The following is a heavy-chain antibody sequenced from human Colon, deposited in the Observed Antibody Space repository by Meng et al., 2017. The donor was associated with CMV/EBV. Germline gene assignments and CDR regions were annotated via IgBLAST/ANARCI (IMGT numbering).Heavy chain of an antibody. Sequence: SVKVSCKTSGGSFSDYAISWVRQAPGQGLEWMGGIIPVFGTPNYAQSFQGRVAITTDEFTSTAYMELNSLRSEDTAVYYCARDTSTVTTIGSNWFDPWGQGTLVTVSS. J-gene: IGHJ5*02. CDR3: ARDTSTVTTIGSNWFDP. D-gene: IGHD4-11*01. CDR1: GGSFSDYA. CDR2: IIPVFGTP. V-gene: IGHV1-69*05.